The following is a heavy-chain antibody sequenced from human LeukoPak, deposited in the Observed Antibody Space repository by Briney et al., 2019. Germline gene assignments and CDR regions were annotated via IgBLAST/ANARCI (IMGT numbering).Heavy chain of an antibody. V-gene: IGHV4-31*03. J-gene: IGHJ5*02. Sequence: SETLSLTCTDSGGSISSGGYYWSWIRQQPGKGLEWIGYIYYSGSTYYTPSPKSRVTISVDTSKNQFSLKLNSVTAADTAVYYCARDSGDWFDPWGQGTLVTVSS. CDR3: ARDSGDWFDP. CDR2: IYYSGST. CDR1: GGSISSGGYY.